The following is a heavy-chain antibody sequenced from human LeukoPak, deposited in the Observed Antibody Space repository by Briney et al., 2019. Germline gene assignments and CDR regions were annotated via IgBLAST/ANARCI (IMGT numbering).Heavy chain of an antibody. CDR3: ARVPSFGDYVWGSYRRDAFDI. J-gene: IGHJ3*02. CDR2: IIPIFGTA. Sequence: GASVKVSCKASGGTFSSYAISWVRQAPGQGLEWMGGIIPIFGTANYAQKFQGRVTITADESTSTAYMELSSPRSEDTAVYYCARVPSFGDYVWGSYRRDAFDIWGQGTMVTVSS. D-gene: IGHD3-16*02. V-gene: IGHV1-69*13. CDR1: GGTFSSYA.